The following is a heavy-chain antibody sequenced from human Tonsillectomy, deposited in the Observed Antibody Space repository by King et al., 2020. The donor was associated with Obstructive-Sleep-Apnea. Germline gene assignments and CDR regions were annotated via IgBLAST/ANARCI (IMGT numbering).Heavy chain of an antibody. J-gene: IGHJ4*02. Sequence: QLQESGPGLVKPSQTLSLTCTVSGGSISSGGYYWSWICQHPGKGLEWIGYIYYSGSTYYNPSLKSRVTISVDTSKNHFSLKLSSVTAADTAVYYCARENLGGRMTDYWGQGTLVTVSS. CDR2: IYYSGST. CDR3: ARENLGGRMTDY. V-gene: IGHV4-31*03. CDR1: GGSISSGGYY.